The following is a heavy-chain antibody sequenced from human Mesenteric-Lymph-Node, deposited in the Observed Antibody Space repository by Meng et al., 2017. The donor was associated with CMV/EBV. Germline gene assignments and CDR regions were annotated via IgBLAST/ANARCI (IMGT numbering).Heavy chain of an antibody. Sequence: FSYYAVHWVRQAPGKGLEWVAVILHDGNNKYYADSVKGRFSISRDNSKNTLYLQMNGLRAEDTAVYYCARGYDFIVGVPAAPRQPSDYWGQGTLVTVSS. CDR1: FSYYA. CDR2: ILHDGNNK. CDR3: ARGYDFIVGVPAAPRQPSDY. J-gene: IGHJ4*02. V-gene: IGHV3-30*04. D-gene: IGHD2-2*01.